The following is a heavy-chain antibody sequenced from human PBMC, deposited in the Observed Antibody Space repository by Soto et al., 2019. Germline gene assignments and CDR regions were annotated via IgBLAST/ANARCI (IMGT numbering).Heavy chain of an antibody. CDR3: ARESGDWPLNWFDP. J-gene: IGHJ5*02. V-gene: IGHV3-74*01. CDR2: ITSDGKSK. CDR1: GFNFSNHW. Sequence: PGGSLRLSCATSGFNFSNHWMHWVRQRPGEGLVWVSRITSDGKSKAYAESVKGRFAISRDNAKNTLYLQMNGLTAEDTAEYYCARESGDWPLNWFDPWGLGTLVTVS. D-gene: IGHD2-21*02.